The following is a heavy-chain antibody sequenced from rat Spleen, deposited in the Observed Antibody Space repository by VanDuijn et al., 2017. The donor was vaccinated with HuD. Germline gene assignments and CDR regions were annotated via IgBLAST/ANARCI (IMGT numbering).Heavy chain of an antibody. Sequence: EVQLVESDGGLVQPGRSLKLSCAASGFTFSDYYMAWVRQAPTKGLEWVATIVYDGTSNYYRDSVKGRFTISRENAKNTQYLQMDSLRSEDTATYYCARRHYGYTDYFDYWGQGVMVTVSS. CDR1: GFTFSDYY. V-gene: IGHV5-17*01. CDR3: ARRHYGYTDYFDY. D-gene: IGHD1-9*01. J-gene: IGHJ2*01. CDR2: IVYDGTSN.